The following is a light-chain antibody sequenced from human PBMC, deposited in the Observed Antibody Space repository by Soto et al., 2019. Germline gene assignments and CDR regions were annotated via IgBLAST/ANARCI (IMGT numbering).Light chain of an antibody. CDR1: SSDVGSYNL. CDR2: EGS. J-gene: IGLJ3*02. CDR3: CSYAGSRV. V-gene: IGLV2-23*01. Sequence: QSALTQPASVSGSPGQSITISCTGTSSDVGSYNLVSWYQQHPGKAPKSMISEGSKRPSGVSNRFAGSKSGNTASLTISGLQAEDEADYYCCSYAGSRVFGGGTKLTVL.